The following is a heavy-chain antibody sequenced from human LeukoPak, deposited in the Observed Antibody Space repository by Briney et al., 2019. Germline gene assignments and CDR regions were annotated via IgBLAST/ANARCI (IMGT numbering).Heavy chain of an antibody. CDR3: ARVSVPDSSSWFQKSDAFDI. CDR2: IYYSGST. V-gene: IGHV4-39*01. CDR1: GGSISSSSYY. J-gene: IGHJ3*02. Sequence: SETLSLTCTVSGGSISSSSYYWGWIRQPPGKGLEWIGSIYYSGSTYYNPSLKSRVTISVDTSKNQFSLKLSSVTAADTAVYYCARVSVPDSSSWFQKSDAFDIWGQGTMVTVSS. D-gene: IGHD6-13*01.